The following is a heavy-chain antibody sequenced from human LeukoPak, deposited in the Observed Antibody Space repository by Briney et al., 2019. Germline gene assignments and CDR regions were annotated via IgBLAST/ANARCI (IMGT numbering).Heavy chain of an antibody. CDR3: ARGNDHGDCWIDY. V-gene: IGHV1-2*04. CDR2: INPNSGGT. Sequence: ASVKVSCKASGYIFTNHAMRWVRQAPGQGLEWMGWINPNSGGTNYAQKFQGWVTMTRDTSISTAYMELSRLRSDDTAVYYCARGNDHGDCWIDYWGQGTLVTVSS. J-gene: IGHJ4*02. CDR1: GYIFTNHA. D-gene: IGHD4-17*01.